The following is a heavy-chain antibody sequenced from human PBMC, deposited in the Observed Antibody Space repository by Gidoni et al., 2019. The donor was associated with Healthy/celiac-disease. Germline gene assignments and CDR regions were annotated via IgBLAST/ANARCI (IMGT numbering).Heavy chain of an antibody. CDR2: IYTSGST. J-gene: IGHJ4*02. CDR3: ARGDSYGSGSYAPIY. D-gene: IGHD3-10*01. CDR1: GGTIRSYY. V-gene: IGHV4-4*07. Sequence: QAHLQESGPGLVKPSDTPSLRRTVSGGTIRSYYCSWIRQPAGKGLEWIGRIYTSGSTNYNPSLKSRVTMSVDTSKNQFSLKLSSVTAADTAVYYCARGDSYGSGSYAPIYWGQGTLVTVSS.